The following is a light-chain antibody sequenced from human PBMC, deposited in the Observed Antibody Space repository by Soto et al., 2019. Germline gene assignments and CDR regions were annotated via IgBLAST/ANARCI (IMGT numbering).Light chain of an antibody. Sequence: QSALKQPASVSGSAVQSINISCSGTRRDVGAYNLVSWYQQHPGTAPKLIIYEVRNWPSGISSRFSGSRAGNTASLTISGLHPEDEGDYYCSAYTARRTLVFGVGTKLTVL. CDR2: EVR. J-gene: IGLJ3*02. CDR1: RRDVGAYNL. CDR3: SAYTARRTLV. V-gene: IGLV2-14*01.